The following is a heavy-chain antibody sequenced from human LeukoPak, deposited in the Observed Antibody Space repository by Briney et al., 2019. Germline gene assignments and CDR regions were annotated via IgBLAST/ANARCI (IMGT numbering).Heavy chain of an antibody. D-gene: IGHD3-22*01. CDR2: ISSSSSYI. Sequence: GGSLRLSCAASGFTFSSYSMNWVRQAPGKGLEWFSSISSSSSYIYYADSVKGRFTISRHNAKNSLYLQMNSLRAEDTAVYYCARENAYYYDSSGYSDYWGQGTLVTVSS. J-gene: IGHJ4*02. CDR3: ARENAYYYDSSGYSDY. CDR1: GFTFSSYS. V-gene: IGHV3-21*01.